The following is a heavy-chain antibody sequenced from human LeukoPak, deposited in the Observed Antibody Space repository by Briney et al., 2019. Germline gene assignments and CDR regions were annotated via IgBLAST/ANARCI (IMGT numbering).Heavy chain of an antibody. J-gene: IGHJ4*01. V-gene: IGHV1-18*01. Sequence: ASVKVSCKASGYPFDNFGLTWVRQAPGQGLEWMGWISAYNGNTHYAQKFRGGLTLTTETSTSTAYLELRSLKSDDTAVYYCARDRVGGDLTGVSLYWGQGTLVTVSS. CDR3: ARDRVGGDLTGVSLY. CDR2: ISAYNGNT. CDR1: GYPFDNFG. D-gene: IGHD4-17*01.